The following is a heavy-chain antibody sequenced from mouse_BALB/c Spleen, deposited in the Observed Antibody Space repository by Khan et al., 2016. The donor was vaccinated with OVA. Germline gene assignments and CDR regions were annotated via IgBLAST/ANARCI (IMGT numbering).Heavy chain of an antibody. Sequence: QVQLQQPGAELVKPGASVKLSCKVSGYFFTSYYMYWVKQRPGQGLDWSGGINPNNDDSIFNAKVKSKATLTVDKSSSTAFLHLSSLTSEDSAVYYCARTGYGNPFAYWGQGTLVTVSA. CDR2: INPNNDDS. CDR3: ARTGYGNPFAY. V-gene: IGHV1S81*02. J-gene: IGHJ3*01. CDR1: GYFFTSYY. D-gene: IGHD2-1*01.